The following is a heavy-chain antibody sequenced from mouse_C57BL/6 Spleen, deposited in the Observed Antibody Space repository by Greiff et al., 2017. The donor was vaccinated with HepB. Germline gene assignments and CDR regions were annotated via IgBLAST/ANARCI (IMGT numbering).Heavy chain of an antibody. CDR1: GYSITSGYY. CDR2: ISYDGSN. V-gene: IGHV3-6*01. CDR3: ARIYYYGSSYEDFDY. J-gene: IGHJ2*01. Sequence: ESGPGLVKPSQSLSLTCSVTGYSITSGYYWNWIRQFPGNKLEWMGYISYDGSNNYNPSLKNRISITRDTSKNQFFLKLNSVTTEDTATYYCARIYYYGSSYEDFDYWGHCTTLTVSS. D-gene: IGHD1-1*01.